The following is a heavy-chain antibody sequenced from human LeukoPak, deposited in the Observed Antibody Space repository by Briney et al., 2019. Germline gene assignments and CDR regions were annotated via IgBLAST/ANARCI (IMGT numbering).Heavy chain of an antibody. Sequence: ASVKVSCKASGYTFTGYYMHWVRQAPGQGLEWMGWINPNSGGTNYAQKFQGRVTMTRDTSTSTVYMELSSLRSEDTAVYYCARVYPCGGDCYTFDYWGQGTLVTVSS. CDR2: INPNSGGT. J-gene: IGHJ4*02. V-gene: IGHV1-2*02. D-gene: IGHD2-21*01. CDR1: GYTFTGYY. CDR3: ARVYPCGGDCYTFDY.